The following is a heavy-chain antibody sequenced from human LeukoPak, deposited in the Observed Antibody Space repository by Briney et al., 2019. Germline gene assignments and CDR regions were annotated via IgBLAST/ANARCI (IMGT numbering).Heavy chain of an antibody. Sequence: GGSLRLSCAASGFTFSSYGMHWVRQAPGKGLEWVAVIWYDGSNKYYADSVKGRFTISRDNSKNTLYLQMNSLRAEDTAVYYCARDAGSWYSGAFDIWGQGTMVIVSS. CDR2: IWYDGSNK. J-gene: IGHJ3*02. V-gene: IGHV3-33*01. CDR3: ARDAGSWYSGAFDI. CDR1: GFTFSSYG. D-gene: IGHD6-13*01.